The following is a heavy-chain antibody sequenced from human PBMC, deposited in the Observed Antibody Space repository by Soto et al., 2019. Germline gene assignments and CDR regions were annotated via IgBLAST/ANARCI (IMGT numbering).Heavy chain of an antibody. J-gene: IGHJ6*02. V-gene: IGHV3-33*01. CDR1: GFTFSSYG. Sequence: QVQLVESGGGVVQPGRSLRLSCAASGFTFSSYGMHWVRQAPGKGLEWVAVIWYDGSNKYYADSVKGRFTISRDNSKNTLYLQMNSLRGEDTAVYYCAREAGHYCYYGMDVWGQGTTVTVSS. CDR2: IWYDGSNK. CDR3: AREAGHYCYYGMDV.